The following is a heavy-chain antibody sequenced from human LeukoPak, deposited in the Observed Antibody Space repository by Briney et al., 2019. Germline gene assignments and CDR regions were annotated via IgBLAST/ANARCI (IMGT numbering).Heavy chain of an antibody. J-gene: IGHJ3*02. V-gene: IGHV3-15*01. Sequence: GGSLRPSCAASGFTFSNTWMTWVRQAPGKGLEWVGRIKTKAEGETTDFAAPVKGRFTISRDDSKTTLYLHMNSLKTEDTAVYFCTKLWLGGFDIWGQGTMVTVSS. CDR3: TKLWLGGFDI. D-gene: IGHD3-10*01. CDR1: GFTFSNTW. CDR2: IKTKAEGETT.